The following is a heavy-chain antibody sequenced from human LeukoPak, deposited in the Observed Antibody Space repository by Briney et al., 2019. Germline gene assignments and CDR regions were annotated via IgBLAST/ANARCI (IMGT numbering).Heavy chain of an antibody. CDR2: IWYDGSNK. CDR3: AREMATIPYFDY. CDR1: GFTFSSYG. D-gene: IGHD5-24*01. V-gene: IGHV3-33*01. J-gene: IGHJ4*02. Sequence: GGSLRLSCAASGFTFSSYGMHRVRQAPGKGLEWVAVIWYDGSNKYYADSVKGRFTISRDNSKNTLYLQMNSLRAEDTAVYYCAREMATIPYFDYWGQGTLVTVSS.